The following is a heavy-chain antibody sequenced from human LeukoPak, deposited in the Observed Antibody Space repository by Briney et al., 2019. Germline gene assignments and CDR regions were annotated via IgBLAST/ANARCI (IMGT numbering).Heavy chain of an antibody. J-gene: IGHJ4*01. V-gene: IGHV4-61*02. Sequence: SETLSLTCSVSGDSVSRRSSYWTWIRQPAGRGLEWIGRVYSTGTPNYNPSLKSRLAMSVDTSKNQFSLTLNSVTAADTAVYFCTRGLQERDIIRGFDFWGPGILVTVSS. D-gene: IGHD3-10*01. CDR2: VYSTGTP. CDR3: TRGLQERDIIRGFDF. CDR1: GDSVSRRSSY.